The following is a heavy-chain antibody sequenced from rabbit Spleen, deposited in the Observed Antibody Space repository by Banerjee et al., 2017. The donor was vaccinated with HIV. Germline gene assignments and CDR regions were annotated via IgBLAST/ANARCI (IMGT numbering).Heavy chain of an antibody. CDR1: GFSFSSKYY. V-gene: IGHV1S45*01. J-gene: IGHJ2*01. CDR2: IWTGSVGST. D-gene: IGHD6-1*01. Sequence: QEQLEESGGDLVKPEGSLTLTCTASGFSFSSKYYMCWVRQAPGKGLEWIGCIWTGSVGSTYYASWAKGRFTISKTSSTTVTLQMTSLTAADTATYFCARAGYAGYDYADAFDPWGPGTLVTVS. CDR3: ARAGYAGYDYADAFDP.